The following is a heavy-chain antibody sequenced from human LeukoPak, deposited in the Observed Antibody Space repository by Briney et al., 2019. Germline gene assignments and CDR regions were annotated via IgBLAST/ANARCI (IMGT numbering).Heavy chain of an antibody. V-gene: IGHV3-48*01. CDR1: GFTFSSYS. CDR2: ISSLSGTI. Sequence: GGSLRLSCAASGFTFSSYSMNWVRQAPGEGLEWVSYISSLSGTIYYADSVKGRFTISRDNAKNSLYLQMNSLRAEDTAVYYCARVVWGQLTYYFDYWGQGTLVTVSS. D-gene: IGHD3-16*01. CDR3: ARVVWGQLTYYFDY. J-gene: IGHJ4*02.